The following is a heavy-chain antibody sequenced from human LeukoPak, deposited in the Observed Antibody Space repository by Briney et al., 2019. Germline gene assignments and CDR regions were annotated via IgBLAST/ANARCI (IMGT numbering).Heavy chain of an antibody. V-gene: IGHV3-43*02. J-gene: IGHJ3*02. Sequence: GGSLRLSCAASGLTFDHYVMHWVRQAPGKGLEWVSLISGDGGSTYYADSVKGRLTISRDNSKNSLYLQMNSLTTEDTALYFCAKGTTMYAFDIWGKGTMVTVSS. CDR2: ISGDGGST. CDR3: AKGTTMYAFDI. D-gene: IGHD1-1*01. CDR1: GLTFDHYV.